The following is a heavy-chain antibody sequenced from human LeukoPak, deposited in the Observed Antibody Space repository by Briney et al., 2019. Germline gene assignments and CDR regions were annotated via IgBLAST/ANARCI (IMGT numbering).Heavy chain of an antibody. Sequence: PGGSLRLSCAASGFTFSGFEMNWVRQAPGKGLEWVSYINTRGSTIYYADSVKGRFTISRDNAKNSLYLQMNSLRADDTAMYYCARGGAGIDYWGQGTLVTVSS. D-gene: IGHD6-19*01. CDR2: INTRGSTI. J-gene: IGHJ4*02. CDR1: GFTFSGFE. V-gene: IGHV3-48*03. CDR3: ARGGAGIDY.